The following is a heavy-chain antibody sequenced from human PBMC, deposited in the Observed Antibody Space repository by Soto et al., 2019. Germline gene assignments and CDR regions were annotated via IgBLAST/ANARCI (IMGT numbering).Heavy chain of an antibody. CDR3: AHSPRPPGYSTSAYEY. CDR1: GFSLITNGVC. CDR2: IYWDDDK. D-gene: IGHD6-6*01. Sequence: SGPTLGNPEQTLTLTCTFSGFSLITNGVCVGCIRQPPGKALEWLALIYWDDDKRYSPYLRSRLTVTKDTSKNQVVLTMTNMDPVDTATYYCAHSPRPPGYSTSAYEYWGQGTLVTVSS. V-gene: IGHV2-5*02. J-gene: IGHJ4*02.